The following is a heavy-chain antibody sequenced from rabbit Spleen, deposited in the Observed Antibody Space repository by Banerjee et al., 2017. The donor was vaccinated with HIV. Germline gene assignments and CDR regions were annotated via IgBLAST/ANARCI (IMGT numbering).Heavy chain of an antibody. CDR1: GVSFSGDSY. V-gene: IGHV1S40*01. CDR3: ARDLTGVIGWNFKL. J-gene: IGHJ4*01. Sequence: QSLEESGGDLVKPGASLTLTCIASGVSFSGDSYMCWVRQAPGKGLEWIACIDTGSSGFTYFASWAKGRFTISKTSSTTVTLQMTSLTAADTATYFCARDLTGVIGWNFKLWGQGTLVTV. CDR2: IDTGSSGFT. D-gene: IGHD1-1*01.